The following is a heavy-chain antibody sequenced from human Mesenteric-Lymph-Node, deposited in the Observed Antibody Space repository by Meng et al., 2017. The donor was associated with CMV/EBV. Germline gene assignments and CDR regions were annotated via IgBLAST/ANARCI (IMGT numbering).Heavy chain of an antibody. V-gene: IGHV4-34*01. CDR2: INHSGST. D-gene: IGHD4-23*01. Sequence: QVQLQHGGAGLLKPSETLSLTCAVYGGSFSGYYWSWIRQHPGKGLEWIGEINHSGSTNYNPSLKSRVTISVDTSKNQFSLKLSSVTAADTAVYYCARHQRWLKSEGGFNYWGQGTLVTVSS. J-gene: IGHJ4*02. CDR1: GGSFSGYY. CDR3: ARHQRWLKSEGGFNY.